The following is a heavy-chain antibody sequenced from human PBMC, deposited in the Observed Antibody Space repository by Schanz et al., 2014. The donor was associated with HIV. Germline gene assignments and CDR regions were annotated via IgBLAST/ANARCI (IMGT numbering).Heavy chain of an antibody. CDR3: AREYYSRNWNWFDP. V-gene: IGHV3-23*01. CDR2: ISGSGDIT. CDR1: GFTFSRYA. Sequence: EVQLLESGGGLVQPGGSLRLSCAASGFTFSRYAMTWVRQAPGKGLEWVSAISGSGDITYYADSVKGRFTISRDNSKNTVDLQMNSLRAEDTAVYYCAREYYSRNWNWFDPWGQGTLVTVSS. J-gene: IGHJ5*02. D-gene: IGHD6-13*01.